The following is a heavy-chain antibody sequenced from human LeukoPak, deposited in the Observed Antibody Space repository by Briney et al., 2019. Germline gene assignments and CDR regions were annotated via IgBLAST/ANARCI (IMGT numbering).Heavy chain of an antibody. CDR3: ARVSLEVVVVPAARASRWSAFDI. D-gene: IGHD2-2*01. CDR2: IIPILGIA. CDR1: GGTFSSYA. J-gene: IGHJ3*02. V-gene: IGHV1-69*04. Sequence: ASVKVSCKASGGTFSSYAISWVRQAPGQGLEWMGRIIPILGIANYAQKFQGRVTITADKSTSTAYMELSSLRSEDTAVYYCARVSLEVVVVPAARASRWSAFDIWGQGTMVTVSS.